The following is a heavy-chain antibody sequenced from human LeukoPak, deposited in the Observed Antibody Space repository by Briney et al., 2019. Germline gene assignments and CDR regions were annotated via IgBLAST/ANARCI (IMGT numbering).Heavy chain of an antibody. D-gene: IGHD3-9*01. CDR3: ARATSYDILTGYSDY. CDR1: GFTFSSYT. J-gene: IGHJ4*02. V-gene: IGHV3-21*01. Sequence: PGGSLRLSCAASGFTFSSYTMNWVRQAPGKGLEWVAAISSNSRDIFYADSVKGRFSISRDNAKKSVYLQMNSLRAEDTAVYYCARATSYDILTGYSDYWGQGTLVTVSS. CDR2: ISSNSRDI.